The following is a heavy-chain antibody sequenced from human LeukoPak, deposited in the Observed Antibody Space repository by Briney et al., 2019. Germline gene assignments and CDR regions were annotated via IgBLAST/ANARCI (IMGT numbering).Heavy chain of an antibody. CDR2: IYYSGST. D-gene: IGHD3-22*01. CDR1: GGSISSYY. CDR3: ARGSRITMIIVADDAFDI. J-gene: IGHJ3*02. V-gene: IGHV4-59*12. Sequence: SETLSLTCTVSGGSISSYYWSWIRQPPGKGLEWIGDIYYSGSTNYNPSLKSRVTILVDTSKNQFSLKLSSVTAADTAVYYCARGSRITMIIVADDAFDIWGQGTMVTVSS.